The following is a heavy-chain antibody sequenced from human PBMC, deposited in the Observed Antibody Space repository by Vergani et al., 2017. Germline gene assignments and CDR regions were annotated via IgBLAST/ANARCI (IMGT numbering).Heavy chain of an antibody. J-gene: IGHJ6*02. CDR1: GFSIDNGYY. Sequence: QVQLPESGPGLVKPSETLSLTCAVSGFSIDNGYYWDWIRQPPGKGLEWIGSIYRTGRTHFNPSLKSRVTISVDTSKNQFSLKLRSVTAADTAVYFCARVMYRDEASTGYRLEGMDIWGQGTTVTISS. V-gene: IGHV4-38-2*01. D-gene: IGHD3-9*01. CDR2: IYRTGRT. CDR3: ARVMYRDEASTGYRLEGMDI.